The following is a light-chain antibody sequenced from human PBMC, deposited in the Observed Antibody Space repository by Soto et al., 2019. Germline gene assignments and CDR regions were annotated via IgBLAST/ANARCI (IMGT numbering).Light chain of an antibody. CDR3: QQYNRWPPWT. CDR1: QSVSSN. CDR2: GVS. Sequence: EIVMTQSPATLSVSPGERVTLSCRASQSVSSNLAWYQQKPGQAPSLLMYGVSTRATGIPARFSGSGSRTEFTLTISSLQSEDFAVYYCQQYNRWPPWTFGQGTKVEIK. J-gene: IGKJ1*01. V-gene: IGKV3-15*01.